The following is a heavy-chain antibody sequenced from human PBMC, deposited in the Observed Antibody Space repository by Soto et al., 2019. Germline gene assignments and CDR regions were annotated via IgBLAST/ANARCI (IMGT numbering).Heavy chain of an antibody. CDR1: GGSISSSSYY. D-gene: IGHD2-2*03. V-gene: IGHV4-39*01. Sequence: PSETLSLTCTVPGGSISSSSYYWGWIRQPPGKGLEWIGSIYYSGSTYYHPSLLSRVTISADTSMNEFSLRLSSVTAADTAVYYCARLNGYCVSTGCHGYYGMDVWGQGTTVTVSS. CDR2: IYYSGST. CDR3: ARLNGYCVSTGCHGYYGMDV. J-gene: IGHJ6*02.